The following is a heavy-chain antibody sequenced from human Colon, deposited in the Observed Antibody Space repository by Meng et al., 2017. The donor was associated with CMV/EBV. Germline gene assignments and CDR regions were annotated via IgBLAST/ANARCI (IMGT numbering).Heavy chain of an antibody. D-gene: IGHD6-6*01. Sequence: GESLKISCAASGFNFNDYYMSWIRQAPGKGLEWVANIKQDGSEKYYVDSVKGRFTISRDNAKNSLYLQMNSLRAEDTAVYYCARDGKQLGFDYWGQGTLVTVSS. CDR1: GFNFNDYY. J-gene: IGHJ4*02. CDR2: IKQDGSEK. CDR3: ARDGKQLGFDY. V-gene: IGHV3-7*01.